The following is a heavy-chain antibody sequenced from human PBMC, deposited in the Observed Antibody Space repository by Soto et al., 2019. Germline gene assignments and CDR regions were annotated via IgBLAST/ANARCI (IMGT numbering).Heavy chain of an antibody. CDR3: TRDLWAGSSGWYGMDV. CDR2: IRSKAYGGTT. D-gene: IGHD6-19*01. Sequence: PGGSLRLSCTASGFTFGDYAMSWFRQAPGKGLEWVGFIRSKAYGGTTEYAASVKDRLTISRDDSKSIAYLQMNSLKTEDTAVYYCTRDLWAGSSGWYGMDVWGQGTTVTVSS. V-gene: IGHV3-49*03. CDR1: GFTFGDYA. J-gene: IGHJ6*02.